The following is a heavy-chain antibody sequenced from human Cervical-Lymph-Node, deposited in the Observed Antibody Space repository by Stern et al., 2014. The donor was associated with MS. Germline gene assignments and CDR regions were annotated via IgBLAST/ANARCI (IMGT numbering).Heavy chain of an antibody. J-gene: IGHJ4*02. CDR1: GFTFSSYW. Sequence: VQLVESGGGLVQPGGSLRLSCAASGFTFSSYWMHWVRQVPGKGLVWVSRITSDGSSTTYADSVKGRLTISRDNAKNMMYLQMNSLRVEDTAVYYCVRESGIGSYRTSDYWGQGTLVTVSS. V-gene: IGHV3-74*01. CDR3: VRESGIGSYRTSDY. CDR2: ITSDGSST. D-gene: IGHD3-22*01.